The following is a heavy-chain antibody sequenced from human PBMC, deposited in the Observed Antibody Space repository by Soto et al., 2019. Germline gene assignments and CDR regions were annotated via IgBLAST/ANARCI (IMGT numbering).Heavy chain of an antibody. CDR3: AKDKVAGLYFDS. Sequence: EVQLLESGGGLVQPGGSLRLSCAASGFTFSSSAMSWVRQAPGKGLEWVSGISDSGGGTYYADSVKGRFTISRDNSKNTLYLQMNSLRAEDTAMYYCAKDKVAGLYFDSWGQGTLVTVSS. CDR1: GFTFSSSA. V-gene: IGHV3-23*01. D-gene: IGHD6-19*01. CDR2: ISDSGGGT. J-gene: IGHJ4*02.